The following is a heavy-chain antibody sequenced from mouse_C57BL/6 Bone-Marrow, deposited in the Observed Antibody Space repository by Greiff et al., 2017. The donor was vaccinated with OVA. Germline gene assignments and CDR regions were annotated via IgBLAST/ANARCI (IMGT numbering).Heavy chain of an antibody. CDR1: GFSLTSYG. J-gene: IGHJ4*01. CDR3: ARHDYGSSYDAMDY. Sequence: QVQLQQSGPGLVAPSQSLSITCTVSGFSLTSYGVHWVRQPPGKGLEWLVVIWSDGSTTYNSALKSRLSISKDNSKSQVFLKMNSLQTDDTAMYYGARHDYGSSYDAMDYWGQGTSVTVSS. V-gene: IGHV2-6-1*01. CDR2: IWSDGST. D-gene: IGHD1-1*01.